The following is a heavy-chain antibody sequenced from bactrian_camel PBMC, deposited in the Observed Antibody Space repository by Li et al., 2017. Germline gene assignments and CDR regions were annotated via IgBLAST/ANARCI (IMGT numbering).Heavy chain of an antibody. CDR3: AKGWKVGSV. J-gene: IGHJ4*01. CDR2: IKPDGSET. CDR1: GFDFSAYG. D-gene: IGHD2*01. Sequence: VQLVESGGALVQPGGSLRLSCAASGFDFSAYGMSWVRQAPGMNLEWAAGIKPDGSETYYRDSVKGRFTISRDNAKNTLYLQLNSLETEDTAMYYCAKGWKVGSVRGQGTQVTV. V-gene: IGHV3S6*01.